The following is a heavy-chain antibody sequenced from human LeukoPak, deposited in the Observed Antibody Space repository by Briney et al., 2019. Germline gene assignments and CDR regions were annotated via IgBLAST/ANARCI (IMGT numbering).Heavy chain of an antibody. Sequence: GASVKVSCKASGYTFTSYGISWVRQAPGQGLEWMGWMNPNSGNTGYAQKFQGRVTMTRNTSISTAYMELSSLRSEDTAVYYCARGVKVLMITFGGVIAYYFDYWGQGTLVTVSS. CDR2: MNPNSGNT. V-gene: IGHV1-8*02. J-gene: IGHJ4*02. CDR1: GYTFTSYG. CDR3: ARGVKVLMITFGGVIAYYFDY. D-gene: IGHD3-16*02.